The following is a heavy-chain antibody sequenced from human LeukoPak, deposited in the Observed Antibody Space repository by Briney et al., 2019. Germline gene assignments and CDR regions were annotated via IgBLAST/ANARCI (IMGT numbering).Heavy chain of an antibody. Sequence: GRSLRLSCAASGFTFSSYCMHWVRQAPGKGLVWVSRIDSDGTNTDYADSVKGRFTISRDNAKNTLYMQMNSLRVDDTAVYYCARGYQAGKYSSSWYEYFQHWGQGTLVTVSS. D-gene: IGHD6-13*01. V-gene: IGHV3-74*01. J-gene: IGHJ1*01. CDR1: GFTFSSYC. CDR3: ARGYQAGKYSSSWYEYFQH. CDR2: IDSDGTNT.